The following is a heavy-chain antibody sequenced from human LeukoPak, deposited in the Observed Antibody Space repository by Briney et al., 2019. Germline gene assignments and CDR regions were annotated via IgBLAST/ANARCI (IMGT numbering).Heavy chain of an antibody. J-gene: IGHJ6*02. D-gene: IGHD4-17*01. V-gene: IGHV3-9*01. CDR1: GFTFDDYA. Sequence: PGGSLRLSCAASGFTFDDYAMHWVRQAPGKGLEWVSGISWNSGSIGYADSVKGRFTISRDNAKNSLYLQMNSLRAEDTALYYCAKSVATGRYYYYGMDVWGQGTTVTVSS. CDR2: ISWNSGSI. CDR3: AKSVATGRYYYYGMDV.